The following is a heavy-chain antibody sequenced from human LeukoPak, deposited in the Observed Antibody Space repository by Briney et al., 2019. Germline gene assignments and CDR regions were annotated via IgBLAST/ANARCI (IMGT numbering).Heavy chain of an antibody. CDR2: IIPILGIA. CDR3: ARSVVAARPDLDY. J-gene: IGHJ4*02. CDR1: GGTFSSYA. D-gene: IGHD2-15*01. Sequence: SVKVSCKASGGTFSSYAISWVRQAPGQGLEWMGRIIPILGIANYAQKFQGRVTITADKSTSTAYMELSSLRSEETAVYYCARSVVAARPDLDYWGQGTLVTVSS. V-gene: IGHV1-69*04.